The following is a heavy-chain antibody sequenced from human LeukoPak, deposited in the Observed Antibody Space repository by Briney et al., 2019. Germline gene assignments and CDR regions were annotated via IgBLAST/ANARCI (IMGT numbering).Heavy chain of an antibody. J-gene: IGHJ6*02. CDR3: AKQIYYGNHYGMDV. V-gene: IGHV3-30*18. D-gene: IGHD3-10*01. CDR2: ISYDGSNK. Sequence: PGRSLRLSCAASGFTFSNYGMHWVRQAPGKGLEWVAVISYDGSNKYYADSVKGRFTISRDNSENTLYLQMNSLRAEDTTMYYCAKQIYYGNHYGMDVWGQGTTVTVSS. CDR1: GFTFSNYG.